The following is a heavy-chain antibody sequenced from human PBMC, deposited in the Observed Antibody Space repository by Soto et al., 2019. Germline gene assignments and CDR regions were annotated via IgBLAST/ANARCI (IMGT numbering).Heavy chain of an antibody. CDR1: GGSISSGGYY. CDR2: IYYSGST. J-gene: IGHJ5*02. CDR3: ARGPLGYGDYVGWFDP. Sequence: QVQLQESGPGLVKPSQTLSLTCTVSGGSISSGGYYWSWIRQHPGKGLEWIGYIYYSGSTYYNPSLKSRVTISXXTXKXXFSLKLSSVTAADTAVYYCARGPLGYGDYVGWFDPWGQGTLVTVSS. D-gene: IGHD4-17*01. V-gene: IGHV4-31*03.